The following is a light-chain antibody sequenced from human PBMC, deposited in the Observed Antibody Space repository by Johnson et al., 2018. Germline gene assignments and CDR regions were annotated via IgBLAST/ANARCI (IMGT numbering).Light chain of an antibody. J-gene: IGLJ1*01. Sequence: QSVLTQPPSVSAAPGQKVTISCSGSSSNIGNNYVSWYQQLPGTAPKLLIYANNKRPSGIPDRFSGSKSGTSATLGITGLQTGDEADYYCGTVDSSQSAGNFFGTVTKVPVL. V-gene: IGLV1-51*02. CDR3: GTVDSSQSAGNF. CDR1: SSNIGNNY. CDR2: ANN.